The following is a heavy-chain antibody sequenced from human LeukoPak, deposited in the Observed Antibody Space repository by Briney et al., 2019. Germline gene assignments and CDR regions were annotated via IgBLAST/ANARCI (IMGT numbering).Heavy chain of an antibody. Sequence: ASVKVSCKASGYTFTGYYMHWVRQAPGQGLEWMGWINTNTGNPTYAQGFTGRFVFSLDTSVSTAYLQISSLKAEDTAVYYCAREDSSGLPPPDYWGQGTLVTVSS. D-gene: IGHD6-19*01. CDR2: INTNTGNP. V-gene: IGHV7-4-1*02. CDR1: GYTFTGYY. CDR3: AREDSSGLPPPDY. J-gene: IGHJ4*02.